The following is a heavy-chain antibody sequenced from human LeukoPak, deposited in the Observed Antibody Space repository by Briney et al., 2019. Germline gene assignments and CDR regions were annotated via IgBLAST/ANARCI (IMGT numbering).Heavy chain of an antibody. J-gene: IGHJ5*02. CDR2: ISSSSSTI. D-gene: IGHD1-26*01. CDR1: GFTFSSYS. CDR3: AREPSWELVANWFDP. Sequence: GGSLRLSCAASGFTFSSYSMNWVRQAPGKGLEGVSYISSSSSTIYYADSVKGRFTISRDNAKNSLYLQMNSLRAEDTAVYYCAREPSWELVANWFDPWGQGTLVTVSS. V-gene: IGHV3-48*01.